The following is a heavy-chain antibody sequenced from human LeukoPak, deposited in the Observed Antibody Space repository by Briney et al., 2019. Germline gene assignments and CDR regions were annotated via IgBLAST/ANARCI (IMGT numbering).Heavy chain of an antibody. CDR3: AKGAYDYIEIAYFDS. CDR2: LIGSSGST. D-gene: IGHD5-12*01. CDR1: GFTSTKYA. J-gene: IGHJ4*02. Sequence: GGSLRLSCAASGFTSTKYAMNWVRQAPGKGLEWVSVLIGSSGSTDYADSVKGRFTMSRDISKSTLFLQMNSLRAEDTAIYYCAKGAYDYIEIAYFDSWGQGTLVTVSS. V-gene: IGHV3-23*01.